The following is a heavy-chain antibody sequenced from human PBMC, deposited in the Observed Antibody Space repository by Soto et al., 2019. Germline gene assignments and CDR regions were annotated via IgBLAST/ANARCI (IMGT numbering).Heavy chain of an antibody. D-gene: IGHD5-18*01. CDR1: GFTFSSYA. CDR3: ASGDTAMANLDY. Sequence: GGSLRLSCAASGFTFSSYAMHWVRQAPGKGLEWVAVISYDGSNKYYADSVKGRFTISRDNSKNTLYLQMNSLRAEDTAVYYCASGDTAMANLDYWGQGTLVTVSS. J-gene: IGHJ4*02. CDR2: ISYDGSNK. V-gene: IGHV3-30*04.